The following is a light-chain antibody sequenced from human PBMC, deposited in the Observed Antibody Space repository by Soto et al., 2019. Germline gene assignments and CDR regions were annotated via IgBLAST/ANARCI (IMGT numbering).Light chain of an antibody. V-gene: IGKV3-15*01. CDR1: QSVGNN. Sequence: EIVLTQSPGTLSLSPGEGATLSCRASQSVGNNLAWYQQKPGQAPRLLISGTSTRATGIPARFSGSGSGREFTLTISSLQSEDFAVYYCQQYNNWPYTFGQGTKVDIK. J-gene: IGKJ2*01. CDR3: QQYNNWPYT. CDR2: GTS.